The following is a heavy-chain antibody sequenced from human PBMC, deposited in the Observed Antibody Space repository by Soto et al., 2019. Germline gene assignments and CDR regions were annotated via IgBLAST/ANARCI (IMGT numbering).Heavy chain of an antibody. D-gene: IGHD5-12*01. J-gene: IGHJ4*02. CDR3: ARDSGDGYNYGYFDY. CDR1: GGTFSSYA. CDR2: IIPIFGTA. V-gene: IGHV1-69*13. Sequence: SVKVSCKASGGTFSSYAISWVRQAPGQGLEWMGGIIPIFGTADYAQKFQGRVTITADESTSTAYMELSSLRSEDTAVYYCARDSGDGYNYGYFDYWGQGTLVTVSS.